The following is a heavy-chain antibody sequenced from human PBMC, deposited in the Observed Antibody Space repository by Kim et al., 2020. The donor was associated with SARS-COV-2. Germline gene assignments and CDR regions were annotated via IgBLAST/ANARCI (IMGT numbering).Heavy chain of an antibody. J-gene: IGHJ6*02. D-gene: IGHD6-13*01. Sequence: VKGRFTISRDDSKNTLYLQMNSLKTEDTAVYYCTTGAAAGSDYYYYGMDVWGQGTTVTVSS. CDR3: TTGAAAGSDYYYYGMDV. V-gene: IGHV3-15*01.